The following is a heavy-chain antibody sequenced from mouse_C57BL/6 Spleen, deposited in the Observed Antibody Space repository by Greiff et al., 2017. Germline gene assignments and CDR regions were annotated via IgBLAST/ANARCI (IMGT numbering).Heavy chain of an antibody. D-gene: IGHD4-1*01. Sequence: EVMLVESGGGLVKPGGSLKLSCAASGFTFSSYAMSWVRQTPEKRLEWVATISDGGSYTYYPDNVKGRFTISRDNAKNNLYLQMSHLKSEDTAMYYCARDALTGTPFAYWGQGTLVTVSA. J-gene: IGHJ3*01. CDR2: ISDGGSYT. V-gene: IGHV5-4*01. CDR3: ARDALTGTPFAY. CDR1: GFTFSSYA.